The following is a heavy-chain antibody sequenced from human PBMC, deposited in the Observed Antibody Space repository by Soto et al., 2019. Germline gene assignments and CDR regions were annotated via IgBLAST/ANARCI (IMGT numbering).Heavy chain of an antibody. D-gene: IGHD5-12*01. CDR3: ARDVAGGARYVRFDI. Sequence: DVQLVESGGGLMQPGESLRLSCAASGLTVSGKKYVAWVRQAPGKGLEWVSALYDVDGSFYSDSVKGRFTTSSDSSKTTVYLQMNALKVEDTAIYYCARDVAGGARYVRFDIWGRGTQVTVSS. CDR1: GLTVSGKKY. CDR2: LYDVDGS. J-gene: IGHJ4*02. V-gene: IGHV3-53*01.